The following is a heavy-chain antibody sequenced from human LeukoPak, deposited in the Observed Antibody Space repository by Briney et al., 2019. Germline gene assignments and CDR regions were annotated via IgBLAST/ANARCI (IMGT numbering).Heavy chain of an antibody. V-gene: IGHV5-51*01. CDR3: ARQWGDCSSISCYSAS. J-gene: IGHJ5*02. D-gene: IGHD2-2*01. CDR2: IYPGDSDT. CDR1: GYSFSIYW. Sequence: GESLKISCKGSGYSFSIYWSAWVRQMPGKGLEWMGIIYPGDSDTRYSPSFQGQVTISADKSIRIAYLQWSSLKASDTAMYYCARQWGDCSSISCYSASWGQGTLVTVSS.